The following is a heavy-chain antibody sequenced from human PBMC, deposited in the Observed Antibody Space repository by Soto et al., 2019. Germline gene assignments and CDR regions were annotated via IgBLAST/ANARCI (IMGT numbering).Heavy chain of an antibody. Sequence: QVQLQQWGAGLLKPSETLSLTCAVYGGSFSGYYWSWIRQPPGKGLEWIGEINHSGSTNYNPSLKSRVTISVDTSKNQFSLKLSSVTAADTAVYYCARIRRRPLKAFDIWGQGTMVTVSS. V-gene: IGHV4-34*01. J-gene: IGHJ3*02. CDR3: ARIRRRPLKAFDI. D-gene: IGHD1-1*01. CDR2: INHSGST. CDR1: GGSFSGYY.